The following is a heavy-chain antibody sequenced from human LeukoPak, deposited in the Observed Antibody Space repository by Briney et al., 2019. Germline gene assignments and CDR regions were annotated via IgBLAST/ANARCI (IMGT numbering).Heavy chain of an antibody. CDR3: ARVKEGWAGHRHFDY. Sequence: SETLSLTCAVSGESFSGNYWSWIRQPAGKGLEWIGRIYTSGSTNYNPSLKSRVTMSVDTSKNQFSLKLSSVTAADTAVYYCARVKEGWAGHRHFDYWGQGTLVTVSS. J-gene: IGHJ4*02. D-gene: IGHD6-19*01. CDR1: GESFSGNY. V-gene: IGHV4-4*07. CDR2: IYTSGST.